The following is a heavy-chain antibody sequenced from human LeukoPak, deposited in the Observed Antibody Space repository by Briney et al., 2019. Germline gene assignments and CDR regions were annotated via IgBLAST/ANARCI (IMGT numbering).Heavy chain of an antibody. J-gene: IGHJ4*02. CDR2: ISGSGGST. Sequence: PGGSLRLPCAASGFTFSSYAMSWVRQAPGKGLEWVSAISGSGGSTYYADSVKGRFTISRDNSKNTLYLQMNSLRAEDTAVYYCAKVQEPYGDSRGYYFDYWGQGTLVTVSS. CDR3: AKVQEPYGDSRGYYFDY. V-gene: IGHV3-23*01. D-gene: IGHD4-17*01. CDR1: GFTFSSYA.